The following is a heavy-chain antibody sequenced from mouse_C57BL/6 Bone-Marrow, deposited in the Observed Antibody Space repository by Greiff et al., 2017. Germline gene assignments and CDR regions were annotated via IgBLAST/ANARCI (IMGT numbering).Heavy chain of an antibody. J-gene: IGHJ2*01. CDR3: ARHYGSSRYYFDY. Sequence: VKLVESGGGLVKPGGSLKLSCAASGFTFSDYGMHWVRQAPEKGLEWVAYISSGSSTIYYADTVKGRFTISRDNAKNTQFLQMTSLRSEDTAMYYCARHYGSSRYYFDYWGQGTTLTVSS. V-gene: IGHV5-17*01. CDR2: ISSGSSTI. CDR1: GFTFSDYG. D-gene: IGHD1-1*01.